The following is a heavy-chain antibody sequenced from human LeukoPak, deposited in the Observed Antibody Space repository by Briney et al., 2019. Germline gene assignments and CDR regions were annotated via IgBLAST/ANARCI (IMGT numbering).Heavy chain of an antibody. D-gene: IGHD3-10*01. V-gene: IGHV7-4-1*02. Sequence: ASVKVSCKASGYTFTIYAMNWVRQAPGQGLEWMGWINTNTGNPTYAQGFTGRFVFSLDTSVSTAYLQISSLKAEDTAVYYCARGYDSPPYYYGSGSPPDYWGQGTLVTVSS. CDR3: ARGYDSPPYYYGSGSPPDY. J-gene: IGHJ4*02. CDR1: GYTFTIYA. CDR2: INTNTGNP.